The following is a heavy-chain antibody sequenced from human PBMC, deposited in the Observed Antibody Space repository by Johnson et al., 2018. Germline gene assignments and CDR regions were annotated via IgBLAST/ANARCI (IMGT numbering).Heavy chain of an antibody. V-gene: IGHV3-7*01. D-gene: IGHD3-3*01. Sequence: EVQLLETGGGLVEPGGSLGLACAASGFTFSSYWMSWVRQAPGKGLEWVANIKQDGSEKYYVDSVKGRFTLSKDNAKNSLYLQMNSLRAEDTAVYYCARDDHYDFWSGYYFTIWGEGTMVTVSS. CDR3: ARDDHYDFWSGYYFTI. CDR1: GFTFSSYW. J-gene: IGHJ3*02. CDR2: IKQDGSEK.